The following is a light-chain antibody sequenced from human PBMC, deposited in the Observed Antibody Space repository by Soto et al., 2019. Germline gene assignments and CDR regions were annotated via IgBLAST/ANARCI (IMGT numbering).Light chain of an antibody. CDR2: LGS. CDR3: IQGLRTRPYT. V-gene: IGKV2-28*01. Sequence: DIVMTQSPLSLPVTPGEPASISCRSSQSLLHSNGYNFLDWYLQKPGQSPQLLIHLGSNRASGVTDRLSRSQSGRDFTLTIRRVEAEDVGVSHCIQGLRTRPYTFGQGTKVDIK. J-gene: IGKJ2*01. CDR1: QSLLHSNGYNF.